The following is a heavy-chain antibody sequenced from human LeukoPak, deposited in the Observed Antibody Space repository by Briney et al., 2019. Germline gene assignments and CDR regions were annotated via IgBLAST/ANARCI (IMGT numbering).Heavy chain of an antibody. J-gene: IGHJ4*02. CDR1: GFPFSAYE. CDR3: AKDGGTHFDH. CDR2: ISSSGTTI. D-gene: IGHD1-26*01. Sequence: GGSLRLSCAASGFPFSAYEMNWVRQAPGKGLEWVSYISSSGTTISYAQSVKGRFTITRDNAQNSLTLHMNTLRADDTAVYYCAKDGGTHFDHWGQGTLVTVSS. V-gene: IGHV3-48*03.